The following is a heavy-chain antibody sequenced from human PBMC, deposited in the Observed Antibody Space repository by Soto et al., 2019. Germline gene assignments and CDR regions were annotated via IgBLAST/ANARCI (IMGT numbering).Heavy chain of an antibody. J-gene: IGHJ4*02. Sequence: ESGGGVVQPGRSLRLSCAASGFTFSSYAMHWVRQAPGKGLEWVAVISYDGSNKYYADSVKGRFTISRDNSKNTLYLQMNSLRAEDTAVYYCARDSRPIAARFYFDYWGQGTLVTVSS. CDR2: ISYDGSNK. V-gene: IGHV3-30-3*01. CDR1: GFTFSSYA. CDR3: ARDSRPIAARFYFDY. D-gene: IGHD6-6*01.